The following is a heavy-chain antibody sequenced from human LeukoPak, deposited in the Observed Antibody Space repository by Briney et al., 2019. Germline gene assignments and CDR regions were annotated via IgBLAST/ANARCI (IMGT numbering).Heavy chain of an antibody. CDR2: ISSSGTTI. Sequence: GGSLRLSCAASGFIFSSYSMNWVRQAPGKGLEWVSYISSSGTTIYYADSVKGRFTISRDNAKNSLYLQMNSLRAEDTAVYYCARGFQQQGDYWGQGTLVTVSS. J-gene: IGHJ4*02. V-gene: IGHV3-48*04. CDR1: GFIFSSYS. CDR3: ARGFQQQGDY. D-gene: IGHD6-13*01.